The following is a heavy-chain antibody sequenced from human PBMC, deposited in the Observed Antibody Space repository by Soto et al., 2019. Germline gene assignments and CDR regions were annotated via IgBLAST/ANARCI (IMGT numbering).Heavy chain of an antibody. CDR2: ISGGGGNT. J-gene: IGHJ4*02. D-gene: IGHD6-13*01. CDR1: GFTFNEYA. V-gene: IGHV3-23*01. Sequence: VQLLESGGGLVQPGGSLRLSCAASGFTFNEYAMSWVRQAPGKGLEWFSTISGGGGNTYYADSVKGRFTISRDNSKNTLYLQMNSLRSEDTAVYFCVMLGAVYFTSWYGAHWGQGALVTVSS. CDR3: VMLGAVYFTSWYGAH.